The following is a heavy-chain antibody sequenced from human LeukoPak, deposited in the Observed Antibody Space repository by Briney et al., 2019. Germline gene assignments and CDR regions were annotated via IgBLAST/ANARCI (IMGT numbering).Heavy chain of an antibody. CDR1: GFTFSSYA. V-gene: IGHV3-23*01. CDR3: ATASSDGDGYNPGDY. Sequence: GGSLRLSCAASGFTFSSYAMSWVRQAPGKGLEWVSAISGSGGSTYYADSVKGRFTISRDNSKNTLYLQMNSLRAEDTAVYYCATASSDGDGYNPGDYWGQGTLVTVSS. J-gene: IGHJ4*02. CDR2: ISGSGGST. D-gene: IGHD5-24*01.